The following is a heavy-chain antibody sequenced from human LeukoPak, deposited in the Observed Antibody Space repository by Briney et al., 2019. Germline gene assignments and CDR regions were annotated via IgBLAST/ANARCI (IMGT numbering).Heavy chain of an antibody. Sequence: GGSLRLSCAASGFTFTSYSMNWVRQGPGKGLEWVSSISSTSNYIYHADSVKGRFTISRDNAKNSLYLQMNSLRAEDTAVYYCARHDYVWGSYRFPRGWGQGTLVTVSS. D-gene: IGHD3-16*02. J-gene: IGHJ4*02. V-gene: IGHV3-21*01. CDR1: GFTFTSYS. CDR2: ISSTSNYI. CDR3: ARHDYVWGSYRFPRG.